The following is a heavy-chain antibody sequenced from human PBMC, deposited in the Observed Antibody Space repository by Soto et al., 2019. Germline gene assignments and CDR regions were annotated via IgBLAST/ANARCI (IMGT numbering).Heavy chain of an antibody. Sequence: PSETLSLTCTVSGGSVSTDYWSWIRQPPGKRLEYIGFIYHGGSTNYNPSLKSRVTISLDKSKNQLSLKLSSVTAADTAVYYCARAYDYSSNWFDPWGQGTLVTVSS. J-gene: IGHJ5*02. CDR3: ARAYDYSSNWFDP. CDR2: IYHGGST. V-gene: IGHV4-59*02. D-gene: IGHD4-4*01. CDR1: GGSVSTDY.